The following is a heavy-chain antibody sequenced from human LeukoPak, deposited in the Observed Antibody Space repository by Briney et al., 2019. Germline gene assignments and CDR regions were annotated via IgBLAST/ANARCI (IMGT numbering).Heavy chain of an antibody. D-gene: IGHD5-24*01. J-gene: IGHJ4*02. CDR2: ISSSSSTI. V-gene: IGHV3-48*02. Sequence: PGGSLRLSCAASGFTFSSYNMNWVRQAPGKGLEWVSYISSSSSTIFYADSVRGQFTISRDNAKNSLHLQMDSLRDEDTAVYFCAIQLRDGYNPHWGQGALVTVSS. CDR1: GFTFSSYN. CDR3: AIQLRDGYNPH.